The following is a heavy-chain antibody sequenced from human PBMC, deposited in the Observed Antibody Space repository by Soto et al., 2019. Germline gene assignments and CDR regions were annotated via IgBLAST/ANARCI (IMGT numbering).Heavy chain of an antibody. J-gene: IGHJ6*02. Sequence: SETLSLTCAVAGGSISIGGYSWNWIRQPPGKGLEWIGYIYHSRSTISNPSLKRRVTISVDRSKNQISLKVISVTAADTAAYYCARDREGGLDVWGQGTTVTVSS. CDR2: IYHSRST. CDR3: ARDREGGLDV. D-gene: IGHD1-26*01. CDR1: GGSISIGGYS. V-gene: IGHV4-30-2*01.